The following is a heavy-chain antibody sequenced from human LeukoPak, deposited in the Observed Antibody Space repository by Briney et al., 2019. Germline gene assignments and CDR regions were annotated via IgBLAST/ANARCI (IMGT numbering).Heavy chain of an antibody. Sequence: ASVKVSCTASGYTFTSYGISWVRQAPGQGLEWMGWISAYNGNTNYAQKLQGRVTMTTDTSTSTAYMELRSLRSDDTAVYYCGVFCSGGSCYPRSPLGYWGQGTLVTVSS. CDR3: GVFCSGGSCYPRSPLGY. CDR2: ISAYNGNT. J-gene: IGHJ4*02. V-gene: IGHV1-18*01. D-gene: IGHD2-15*01. CDR1: GYTFTSYG.